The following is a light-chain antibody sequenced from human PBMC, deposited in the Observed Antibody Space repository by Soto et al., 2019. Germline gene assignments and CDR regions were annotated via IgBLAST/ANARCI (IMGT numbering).Light chain of an antibody. CDR1: QSISSY. CDR3: QPRGNWPPT. J-gene: IGKJ4*01. Sequence: EIVLTQSPATLSLSAGERATLSCRASQSISSYLAWYQQKPGQAPRLLIYDASNRATGIPPRFSGSGSGTDFTLTISSLEPEDFAVYFCQPRGNWPPTFGGGTKVEIK. CDR2: DAS. V-gene: IGKV3-11*01.